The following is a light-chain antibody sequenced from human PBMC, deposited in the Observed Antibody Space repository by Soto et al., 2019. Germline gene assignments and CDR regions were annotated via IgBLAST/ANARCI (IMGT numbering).Light chain of an antibody. V-gene: IGKV3-20*01. CDR1: QSVSSSY. Sequence: IVLTHSPCTLSLSPWERATLSFMASQSVSSSYLAWYQQKPGQAPRLLIYGASSRATGIPDRFSGSGSGTEFTLTISSLQPEDFATYYCQQHGQWPITFGQGTRLEIK. J-gene: IGKJ5*01. CDR3: QQHGQWPIT. CDR2: GAS.